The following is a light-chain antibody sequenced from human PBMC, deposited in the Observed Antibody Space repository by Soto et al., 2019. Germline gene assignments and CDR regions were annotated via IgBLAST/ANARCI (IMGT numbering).Light chain of an antibody. Sequence: QSVLTQPGSVSGSPGQPITIPCSGTSSDIGSYNLVSWYQQHPGKAPKVIIFEGSRLPSGVSSRFSGSKSGNTASLTISGLRPEDEADYYCSSYAGSNVLVVFGGGTKLTVL. J-gene: IGLJ2*01. CDR2: EGS. V-gene: IGLV2-23*01. CDR3: SSYAGSNVLVV. CDR1: SSDIGSYNL.